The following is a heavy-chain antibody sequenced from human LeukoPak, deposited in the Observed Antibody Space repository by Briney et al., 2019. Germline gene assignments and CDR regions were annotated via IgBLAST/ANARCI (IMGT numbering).Heavy chain of an antibody. CDR3: ARRAMSGSGSYEHYFDY. D-gene: IGHD3-10*01. CDR2: ISSSGSTI. Sequence: GGSLRLSCAASGFTFSSYEMNWVRQAPGKGLEWVSYISSSGSTIYYADSVKGRFTISRDDAKNSLYLQMNSLRAEDTAVYYCARRAMSGSGSYEHYFDYWGQGTLVTVSS. J-gene: IGHJ4*02. V-gene: IGHV3-48*03. CDR1: GFTFSSYE.